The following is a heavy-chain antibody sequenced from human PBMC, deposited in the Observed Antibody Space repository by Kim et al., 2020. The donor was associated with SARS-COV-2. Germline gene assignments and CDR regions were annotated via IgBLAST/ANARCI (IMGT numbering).Heavy chain of an antibody. J-gene: IGHJ6*02. D-gene: IGHD2-8*01. CDR3: AKGLKSIEYCTNGVCPGGYYYYGMDV. CDR1: GFTFSSYG. V-gene: IGHV3-30*18. CDR2: ISYDGSNK. Sequence: GGSLRLSCAASGFTFSSYGMHWVRQAPGKGLEWVAVISYDGSNKYYADSVKGRFTISRDNSKNTLYLQMNSLRAEDTAVYYCAKGLKSIEYCTNGVCPGGYYYYGMDVWGQGTTVTVSS.